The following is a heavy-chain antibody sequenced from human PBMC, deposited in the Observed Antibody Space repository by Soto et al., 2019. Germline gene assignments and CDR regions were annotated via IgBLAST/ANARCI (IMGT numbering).Heavy chain of an antibody. CDR1: GYSFTSYW. CDR2: IDPSDSYT. D-gene: IGHD3-22*01. Sequence: PGESLKISRKGSGYSFTSYWISWVRQMPGKGLEWMGRIDPSDSYTNYSPSFQGHVTISADKSISTAYLQWSSLKASDTAMYYCARDDSSGYYHSSMDVWGQGTTVTVSS. V-gene: IGHV5-10-1*01. J-gene: IGHJ6*02. CDR3: ARDDSSGYYHSSMDV.